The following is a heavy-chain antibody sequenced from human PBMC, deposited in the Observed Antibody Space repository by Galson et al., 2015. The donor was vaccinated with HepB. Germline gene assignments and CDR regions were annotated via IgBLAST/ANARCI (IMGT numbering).Heavy chain of an antibody. CDR2: INSDGSST. CDR3: ARQSSGWSRGYFDY. Sequence: SLRLSCAASGFTFSSYWMHWVRQAPGKGLVWVSRINSDGSSTSYADSVKGRFTISRDNAKNTLYLQMNSLRAEDTAVYYCARQSSGWSRGYFDYWGQGTLVTVSS. J-gene: IGHJ4*02. V-gene: IGHV3-74*01. D-gene: IGHD6-19*01. CDR1: GFTFSSYW.